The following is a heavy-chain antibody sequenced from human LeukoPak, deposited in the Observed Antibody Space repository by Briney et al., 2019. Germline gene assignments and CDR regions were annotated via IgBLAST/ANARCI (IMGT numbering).Heavy chain of an antibody. CDR1: GGSFSSGGYY. V-gene: IGHV4-39*01. Sequence: SETLSLTCTVSGGSFSSGGYYWGWIRQPPGKGLEWIGSGYYSGSTYYNPSLMSRVTISVDTSRHHFSLKLNSVTAADTAVYYCTRHGGGYYYFDYWGRGTLVTVSS. D-gene: IGHD2-21*01. CDR2: GYYSGST. J-gene: IGHJ4*02. CDR3: TRHGGGYYYFDY.